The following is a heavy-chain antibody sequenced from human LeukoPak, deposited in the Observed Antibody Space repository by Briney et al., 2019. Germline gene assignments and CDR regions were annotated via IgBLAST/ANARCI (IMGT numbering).Heavy chain of an antibody. CDR2: IIPIFGTA. Sequence: SVKVSCKASGGTFSSYAISWVRQAPGQGLEWMGGIIPIFGTANYAQKFQGRVTITADESTSTAYMELSRLRSDDTAVYYCARGLYSSSWYRLGYWGQGTLVTVSS. D-gene: IGHD6-13*01. V-gene: IGHV1-69*13. CDR1: GGTFSSYA. J-gene: IGHJ4*02. CDR3: ARGLYSSSWYRLGY.